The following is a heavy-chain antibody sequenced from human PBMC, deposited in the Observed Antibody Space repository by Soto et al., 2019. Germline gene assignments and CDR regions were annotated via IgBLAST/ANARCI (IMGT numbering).Heavy chain of an antibody. CDR2: ISYDGSNK. CDR1: GFTFSSYG. J-gene: IGHJ6*02. CDR3: ANTDSRYSYGLKYYYGMDV. D-gene: IGHD5-18*01. V-gene: IGHV3-30*18. Sequence: GGSLRLSCAASGFTFSSYGMHWVRQAPGKGLEWVAVISYDGSNKYYADSVKGRFTISRDNSKNTLYLQMNSLRAEDTAVYYCANTDSRYSYGLKYYYGMDVWGQGTTVTVSS.